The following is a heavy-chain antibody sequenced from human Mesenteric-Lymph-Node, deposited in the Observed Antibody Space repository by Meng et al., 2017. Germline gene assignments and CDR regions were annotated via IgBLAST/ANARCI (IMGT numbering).Heavy chain of an antibody. D-gene: IGHD2-8*01. V-gene: IGHV3-69-1*01. CDR3: ARGAADGVFWDHAFDV. CDR1: VFTFVDYY. CDR2: ISSSSTI. J-gene: IGHJ3*01. Sequence: GESLKISCAASVFTFVDYYMNWPRQAPGKGLEWVSSISSSSTIYYADSVKGRFTISRDNAKNTLFLEIESLRAEDTAVYYCARGAADGVFWDHAFDVWGQGTMVTVSS.